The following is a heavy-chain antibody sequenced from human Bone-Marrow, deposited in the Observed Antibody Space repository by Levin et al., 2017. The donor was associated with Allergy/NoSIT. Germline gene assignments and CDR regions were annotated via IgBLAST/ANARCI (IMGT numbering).Heavy chain of an antibody. CDR2: INWNGGST. CDR3: ARVSYGSGSYYFDF. D-gene: IGHD3-10*01. Sequence: LSLTCAASGFTFDANGMSWVRQAPGKGLEWVSGINWNGGSTGYADSVKGRFTISRDNAKNSLYLQMNSLRAEDTALYYCARVSYGSGSYYFDFWGQGTLVTVSS. J-gene: IGHJ4*02. V-gene: IGHV3-20*04. CDR1: GFTFDANG.